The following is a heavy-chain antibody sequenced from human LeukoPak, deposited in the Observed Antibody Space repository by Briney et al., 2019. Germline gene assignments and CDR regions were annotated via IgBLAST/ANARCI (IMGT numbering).Heavy chain of an antibody. CDR2: ISSSSTYT. CDR1: GFTFSSCN. Sequence: GGSLRLSCAASGFTFSSCNMNWVRQAPGKGLEWVSSISSSSTYTYYADSVKGRFTISRDNAKNSPYLQMNSLRAEDTAVYYCARAISMVRGVDYWGQGTLVTVSS. D-gene: IGHD3-10*01. J-gene: IGHJ4*02. CDR3: ARAISMVRGVDY. V-gene: IGHV3-21*01.